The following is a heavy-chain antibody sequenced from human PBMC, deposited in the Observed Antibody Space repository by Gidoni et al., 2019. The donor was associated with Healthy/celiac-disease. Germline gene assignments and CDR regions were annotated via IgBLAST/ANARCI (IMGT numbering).Heavy chain of an antibody. CDR1: GFTFSSYA. CDR3: AKDGSGSYYGRWYYFDY. D-gene: IGHD3-10*01. Sequence: EVQLVASGGGLVQPGGSLRLSCAASGFTFSSYAMSWVRQAPGKGLEWVSAISGSGGSTYYADSVKGRFTISRDNSKNTLYLQMNSLRAEDTAVYYCAKDGSGSYYGRWYYFDYWGQGTLVTVSS. V-gene: IGHV3-23*04. J-gene: IGHJ4*02. CDR2: ISGSGGST.